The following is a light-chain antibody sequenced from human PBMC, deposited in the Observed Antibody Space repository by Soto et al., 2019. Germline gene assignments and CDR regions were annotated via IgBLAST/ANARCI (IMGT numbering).Light chain of an antibody. J-gene: IGKJ1*01. V-gene: IGKV3-15*01. Sequence: ETMMSISLATLSVSPGERATLSCRASQSVSTKLAWYQQKPGQAPRLLIYGATTRATGIPARFSGGGSETEFTPTISSLQSEDVAFYCCQHYPYWPRTFGQGTKVDIK. CDR2: GAT. CDR1: QSVSTK. CDR3: QHYPYWPRT.